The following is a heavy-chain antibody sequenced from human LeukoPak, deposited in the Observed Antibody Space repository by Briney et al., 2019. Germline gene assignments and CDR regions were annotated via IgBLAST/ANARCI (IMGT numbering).Heavy chain of an antibody. V-gene: IGHV3-23*01. CDR1: GFTFSTYA. CDR2: ISGSGDRT. CDR3: AREYDSSGYVDY. Sequence: GGSLRLSCAASGFTFSTYAMSWVRQAPGKGLEWVSAISGSGDRTYHADSVKGRFTTSRDNSKNTLYLQMNSLRAEDTAVYYCAREYDSSGYVDYWGQGTLVTVSS. D-gene: IGHD3-22*01. J-gene: IGHJ4*02.